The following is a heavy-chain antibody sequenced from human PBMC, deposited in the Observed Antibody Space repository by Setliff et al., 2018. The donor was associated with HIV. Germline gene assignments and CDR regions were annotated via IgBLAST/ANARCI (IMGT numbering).Heavy chain of an antibody. D-gene: IGHD3-3*01. V-gene: IGHV3-15*07. J-gene: IGHJ4*02. Sequence: GGSLRLSCTASGFTVSDAWIHWVRQAPGKGLEWVGRIRTKTDGGTTDYAAPVKGRFTISRDDAKTIAYLHMNSLTTDDTAVYFCTRDRRGSSSWSGYNGGFDYWGQGTLVTVSS. CDR3: TRDRRGSSSWSGYNGGFDY. CDR1: GFTVSDAW. CDR2: IRTKTDGGTT.